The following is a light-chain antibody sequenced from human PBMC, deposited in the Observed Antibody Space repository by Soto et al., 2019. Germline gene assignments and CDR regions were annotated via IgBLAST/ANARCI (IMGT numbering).Light chain of an antibody. CDR2: AAT. CDR1: QAIRND. Sequence: AIQVTQSPSSLSASVGDRVTMTCRASQAIRNDLDWYQQKPGKAPKLLIYAATHLQSGVPSRFSGSGSGTDFSLTISSLQPEDFATYFCLQEYSYPLTFGGGTKVEI. CDR3: LQEYSYPLT. V-gene: IGKV1-6*01. J-gene: IGKJ4*01.